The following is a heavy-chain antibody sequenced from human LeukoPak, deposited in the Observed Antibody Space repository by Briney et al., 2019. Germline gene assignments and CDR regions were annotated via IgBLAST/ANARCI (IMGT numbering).Heavy chain of an antibody. Sequence: GGSLRLSCAASGFTFSSYAMSWVRQAPGKGLEWVSAISGSGGSTYYADSVKGRFTISRDNSKNTLYLQMSSLRAEDTAVYYCAKDRGRYYDSNGYYXXXYFDSWGQGILVTVST. CDR2: ISGSGGST. CDR3: AKDRGRYYDSNGYYXXXYFDS. CDR1: GFTFSSYA. D-gene: IGHD3-22*01. J-gene: IGHJ4*02. V-gene: IGHV3-23*01.